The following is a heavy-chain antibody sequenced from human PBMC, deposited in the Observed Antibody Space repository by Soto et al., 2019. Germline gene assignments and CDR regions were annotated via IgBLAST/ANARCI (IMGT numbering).Heavy chain of an antibody. CDR1: GGSISSSSYY. CDR3: ARHGPGIAAAGTPPLNWFDP. Sequence: SETLSLTCTVSGGSISSSSYYWGWIRQPPGKGLEWIGSIYYSGSTYYNPSLKSRVTISVDTSKNQFSLKLSSVTAADTAVYYWARHGPGIAAAGTPPLNWFDPWGQGTLVTVSS. J-gene: IGHJ5*02. CDR2: IYYSGST. D-gene: IGHD6-13*01. V-gene: IGHV4-39*01.